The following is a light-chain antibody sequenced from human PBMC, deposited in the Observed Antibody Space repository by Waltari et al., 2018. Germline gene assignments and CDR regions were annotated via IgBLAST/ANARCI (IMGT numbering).Light chain of an antibody. CDR3: QQYSSSPRLT. J-gene: IGKJ4*01. CDR1: QTFSSNY. CDR2: GAS. V-gene: IGKV3-20*01. Sequence: EIVLTQSPGTLSLAPGERATLSCRASQTFSSNYLAWYKQKPGQPPRLLIYGASSRATGIPDRFSGSGSGTDFTLTISRLEPEDFALYYCQQYSSSPRLTFGGGTKVEVK.